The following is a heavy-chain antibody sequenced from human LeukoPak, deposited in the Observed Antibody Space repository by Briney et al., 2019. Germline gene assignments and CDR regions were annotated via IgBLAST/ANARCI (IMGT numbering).Heavy chain of an antibody. V-gene: IGHV3-53*05. J-gene: IGHJ4*02. CDR2: IYSGGST. CDR3: AKDNRDYYIDY. CDR1: GFTVSSNY. D-gene: IGHD3-10*01. Sequence: GGSLRLFCAASGFTVSSNYMSWVRQAPGKGLEWVSVIYSGGSTYYADSVKGRFTISRDNSKNTLYLQMNSLRAEDTAVYYCAKDNRDYYIDYWGQGTLVTVSS.